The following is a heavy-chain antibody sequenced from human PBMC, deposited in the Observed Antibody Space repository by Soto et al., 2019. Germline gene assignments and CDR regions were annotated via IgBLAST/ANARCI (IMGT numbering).Heavy chain of an antibody. D-gene: IGHD6-13*01. CDR2: INPSGGST. Sequence: ASVKVSCKASGDMFDTYTITWVRQAPGQGLEWMGIINPSGGSTSYAQKFQGRVTMTRDTSTSTVYMELSSLRSEDTAVYYCARDPPAAAVFFDYWGQGTLVTVSS. J-gene: IGHJ4*02. CDR3: ARDPPAAAVFFDY. CDR1: GDMFDTYT. V-gene: IGHV1-46*02.